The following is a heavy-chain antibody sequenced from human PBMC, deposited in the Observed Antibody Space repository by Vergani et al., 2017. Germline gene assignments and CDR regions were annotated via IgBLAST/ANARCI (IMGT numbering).Heavy chain of an antibody. V-gene: IGHV5-10-1*03. CDR3: ASPRPYYYDISGTADAFDI. Sequence: EVQLVQSGAEVKKPGESLRISCKGSGYSFTSYWISWVRQMPGKGLEWMGRIDPSDSYTNYSPSFQGHVTISADKSISTAYLQWSSLKASDTAMYYCASPRPYYYDISGTADAFDIWGQGTMVTVSS. J-gene: IGHJ3*02. D-gene: IGHD3-22*01. CDR2: IDPSDSYT. CDR1: GYSFTSYW.